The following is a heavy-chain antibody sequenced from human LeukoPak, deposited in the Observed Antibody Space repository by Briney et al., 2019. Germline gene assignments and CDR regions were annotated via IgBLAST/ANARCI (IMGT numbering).Heavy chain of an antibody. J-gene: IGHJ5*02. Sequence: ASVKVSCKASGYTFTSYDINWVRQATGQGLEWMGWMNPNSGNTGYAQKFQGRVTMTRNTSISTAYMELSSLRSEDTAVYYCARDHYGSGTTNWFDPWGQGTLVTVSS. V-gene: IGHV1-8*01. CDR2: MNPNSGNT. D-gene: IGHD3-10*01. CDR3: ARDHYGSGTTNWFDP. CDR1: GYTFTSYD.